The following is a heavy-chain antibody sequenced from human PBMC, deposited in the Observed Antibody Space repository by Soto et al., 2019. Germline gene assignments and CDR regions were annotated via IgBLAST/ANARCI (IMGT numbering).Heavy chain of an antibody. CDR1: GYSFTSYW. D-gene: IGHD5-12*01. V-gene: IGHV5-51*01. Sequence: GSLKISCKGSGYSFTSYWIGWVRQMPGKGLEWMGIIYPGDSDTRYSPSFQGQVTISADKSISTAYLQWSSLKASDTAMYYCATSRGYSGYGYYYYYYGMDVWGQGTTVTVSS. J-gene: IGHJ6*02. CDR3: ATSRGYSGYGYYYYYYGMDV. CDR2: IYPGDSDT.